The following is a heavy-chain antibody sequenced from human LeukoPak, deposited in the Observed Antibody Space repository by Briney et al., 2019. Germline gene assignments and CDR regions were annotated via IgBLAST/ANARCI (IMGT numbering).Heavy chain of an antibody. Sequence: SETLSLTCTVSGGSISSSSYYWGWIRQPPGKGLEWNGSIYYSGSTYYNPSLKSRVTISVDTSKNQFSLKLSSVTAADTAVYYCARVLRYFDWAKYYYYYMDVWGKGTTVTVSS. CDR1: GGSISSSSYY. CDR2: IYYSGST. CDR3: ARVLRYFDWAKYYYYYMDV. J-gene: IGHJ6*03. V-gene: IGHV4-39*07. D-gene: IGHD3-9*01.